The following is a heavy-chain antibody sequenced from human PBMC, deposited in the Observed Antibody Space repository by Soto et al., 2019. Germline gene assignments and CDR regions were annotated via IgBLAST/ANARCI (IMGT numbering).Heavy chain of an antibody. D-gene: IGHD3-10*01. Sequence: ETLSLTCTVSGGSVSSGSYYWSWIRQPPGKGLEWIGYIYYSGSTNYNPSLKSRVTISVDTSKNQFSLKLSSVTAADTAVYYCARAQFPITMVRGVWNWFDPWGQGTLVTVSS. CDR3: ARAQFPITMVRGVWNWFDP. CDR1: GGSVSSGSYY. J-gene: IGHJ5*02. V-gene: IGHV4-61*01. CDR2: IYYSGST.